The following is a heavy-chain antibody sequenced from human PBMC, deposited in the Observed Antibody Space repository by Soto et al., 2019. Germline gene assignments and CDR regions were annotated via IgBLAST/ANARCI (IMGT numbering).Heavy chain of an antibody. V-gene: IGHV2-5*02. J-gene: IGHJ5*02. CDR2: IYWDDDK. D-gene: IGHD3-10*01. Sequence: QITLKESGPTLVRPTQTLTLTCTFSGFSLSTTGVGVGWIRQPPGKALEWLALIYWDDDKRYSPSLKSRLTITKDTSKNEVLLTMTNMDPVDTATYSCAQRLRDYGLGRERANYFAPWDQGTLVTVSS. CDR1: GFSLSTTGVG. CDR3: AQRLRDYGLGRERANYFAP.